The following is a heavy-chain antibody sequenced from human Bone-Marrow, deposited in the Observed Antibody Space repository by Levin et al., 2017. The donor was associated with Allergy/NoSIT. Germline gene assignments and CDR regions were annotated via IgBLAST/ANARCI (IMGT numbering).Heavy chain of an antibody. Sequence: PGGSLRLSCAVSGFTFSSYWMTWVRQPPGKGLEWVANLKQDGSEKFYVDSVKGRFTISRDNAKNSLHLQMNSLRAEDTAVYYCARKGGVGAVGIDYWGQGTLVTVSS. V-gene: IGHV3-7*01. CDR3: ARKGGVGAVGIDY. CDR2: LKQDGSEK. CDR1: GFTFSSYW. D-gene: IGHD1-26*01. J-gene: IGHJ4*02.